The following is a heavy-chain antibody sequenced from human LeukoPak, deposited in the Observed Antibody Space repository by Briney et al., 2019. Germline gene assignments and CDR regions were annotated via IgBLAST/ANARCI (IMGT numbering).Heavy chain of an antibody. CDR2: IYYSGST. CDR3: ASSSGWDYAFDI. CDR1: GGSISSYY. J-gene: IGHJ3*02. Sequence: SETLSLTCTVSGGSISSYYWSWIRQPPGKGLEWIGYIYYSGSTNYNPSLKSRVTISVDTSKNQFSLKLSSVTAADTAAYYCASSSGWDYAFDIWGQGTMVTVSS. V-gene: IGHV4-59*08. D-gene: IGHD6-19*01.